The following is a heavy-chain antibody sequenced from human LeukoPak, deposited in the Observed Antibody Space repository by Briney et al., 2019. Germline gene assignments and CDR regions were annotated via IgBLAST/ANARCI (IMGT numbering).Heavy chain of an antibody. CDR3: ATLNGKYYYYYMDV. CDR1: GGSISSSSYY. CDR2: IYYSGST. V-gene: IGHV4-39*01. D-gene: IGHD3-16*02. Sequence: SETLSLTCTVSGGSISSSSYYWGWIRQPPGKGLEWIGSIYYSGSTYYNPSLKSRVTISVDTSKNQFSLKLSSVTAADTAMYYCATLNGKYYYYYMDVWGKGTTVTVSS. J-gene: IGHJ6*03.